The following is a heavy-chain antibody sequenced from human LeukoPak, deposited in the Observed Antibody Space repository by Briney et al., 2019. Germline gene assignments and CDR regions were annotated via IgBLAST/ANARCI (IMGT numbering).Heavy chain of an antibody. J-gene: IGHJ5*02. V-gene: IGHV4-38-2*02. Sequence: KPSETLSLTCTVSGYSISSGYYWGWIRQPPGQGLEWIGSIYHSGSTYYNPSLKSRVTISVDTSKNQFSLKLSSVTAADTAVYYCASSEDYTWFDPWGQGTLVTVSS. CDR3: ASSEDYTWFDP. CDR1: GYSISSGYY. CDR2: IYHSGST.